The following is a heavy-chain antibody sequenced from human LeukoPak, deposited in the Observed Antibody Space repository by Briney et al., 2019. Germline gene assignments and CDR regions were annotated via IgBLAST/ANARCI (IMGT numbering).Heavy chain of an antibody. D-gene: IGHD6-19*01. CDR2: IYYSGTT. J-gene: IGHJ4*02. CDR1: GGSISSDY. V-gene: IGHV4-59*08. Sequence: SETLSLTCTVSGGSISSDYWSWIRQSPGKGLEWIGYIYYSGTTSYNPSLKSRVTISLDTSKNQFSLKLTSVTAADTAVYYCARRFDTSGWVDYWGQGTLVTVSS. CDR3: ARRFDTSGWVDY.